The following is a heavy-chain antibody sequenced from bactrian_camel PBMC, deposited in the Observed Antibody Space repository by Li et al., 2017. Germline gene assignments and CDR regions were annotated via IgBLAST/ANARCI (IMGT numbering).Heavy chain of an antibody. D-gene: IGHD1*01. V-gene: IGHV3S53*01. CDR1: GYIFSRTNKRH. Sequence: VQLVESGGGSVQVGGSLTLSCAASGYIFSRTNKRHMAWFRQAPGKQREGVAGVLSDGSPFYTSSPKGRFTISKDNAENTLYLQMNSLKPEDTAMYYCAGDDLNGPCALGTLAVVAQLGYWGQGTQVTVS. CDR3: AGDDLNGPCALGTLAVVAQLGY. CDR2: VLSDGSP. J-gene: IGHJ6*01.